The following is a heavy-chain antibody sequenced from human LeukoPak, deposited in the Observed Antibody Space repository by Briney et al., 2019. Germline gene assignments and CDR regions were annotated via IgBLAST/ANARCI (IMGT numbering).Heavy chain of an antibody. V-gene: IGHV1-2*02. D-gene: IGHD1-26*01. Sequence: GASVKVSCKAPGYTFTGYYMHWVRQAPGQGLEWMGWINPNSGGTNYAQKFQGRVTMTRDTSISTAYMELSRLRSDDTAVYYCARDKVGATVGDYWGQGTLVTVSS. CDR2: INPNSGGT. CDR1: GYTFTGYY. CDR3: ARDKVGATVGDY. J-gene: IGHJ4*02.